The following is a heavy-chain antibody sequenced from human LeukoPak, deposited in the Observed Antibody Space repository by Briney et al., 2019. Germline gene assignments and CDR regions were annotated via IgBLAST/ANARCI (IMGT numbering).Heavy chain of an antibody. D-gene: IGHD6-13*01. CDR2: ISGSGGST. CDR3: AKDRKLGTAAAGRLDY. J-gene: IGHJ4*02. CDR1: GFTFSSYA. Sequence: GGSLRLSCAASGFTFSSYAMSWVRQAPGKGLEWVSAISGSGGSTYYADSVKGRFTISRDNSKNTLYLQMNSLRAEDTAVYYCAKDRKLGTAAAGRLDYWGQGTLVTVSS. V-gene: IGHV3-23*01.